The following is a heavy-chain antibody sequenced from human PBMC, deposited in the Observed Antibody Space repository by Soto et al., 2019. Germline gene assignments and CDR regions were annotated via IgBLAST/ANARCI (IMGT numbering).Heavy chain of an antibody. Sequence: EVQLVESGGGLVQPGRSLRLSCAASGFTFDDYAMHWVRRVPGKGLEWVSSISWNSNIIGYADSVKGRFTISRDNAKNSRYHQKNSLRPEETAVYYYAKGGPAGFPSAGRCHFDSWGQGTLVTVSS. CDR3: AKGGPAGFPSAGRCHFDS. D-gene: IGHD2-15*01. CDR2: ISWNSNII. J-gene: IGHJ4*02. CDR1: GFTFDDYA. V-gene: IGHV3-9*01.